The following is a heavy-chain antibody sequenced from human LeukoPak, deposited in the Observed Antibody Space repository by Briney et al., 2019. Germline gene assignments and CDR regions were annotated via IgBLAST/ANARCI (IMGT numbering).Heavy chain of an antibody. CDR3: ARDGGYCGGDCFVDV. V-gene: IGHV4-4*07. J-gene: IGHJ6*04. CDR1: GGSISSYY. D-gene: IGHD2-21*02. CDR2: IYTSGST. Sequence: SETLSLTCTVSGGSISSYYWSSIRQPAGKGLEWIGRIYTSGSTNYNPSLKSRVTMSVDTSKNQFSLKLSSVTAADTAVYYCARDGGYCGGDCFVDVWGKGTTVTVSS.